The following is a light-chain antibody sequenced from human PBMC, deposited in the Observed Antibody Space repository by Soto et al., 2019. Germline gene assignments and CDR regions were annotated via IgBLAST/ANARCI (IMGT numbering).Light chain of an antibody. CDR2: GAS. Sequence: EIVMTQSPVILSVSPGERATLSCRASQTVNSDLAWYQQKPGQAPRILIYGASTRATDIPVRISGSGSGTDFTLTINGLQSEDFAVYYCQQYNKWPPLYTFGQGTKLEIK. CDR1: QTVNSD. V-gene: IGKV3-15*01. CDR3: QQYNKWPPLYT. J-gene: IGKJ2*01.